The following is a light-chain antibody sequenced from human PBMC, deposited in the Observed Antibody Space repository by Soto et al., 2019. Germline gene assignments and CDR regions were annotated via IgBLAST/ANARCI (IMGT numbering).Light chain of an antibody. J-gene: IGKJ1*01. V-gene: IGKV3-11*01. Sequence: EIVLIQSPATLSLSPGERATLSCRASQSVGSYLAWYQHKPGQAPRLLISDASNRATGIPARFSGSGSGTEFTLTISSLQPDDFATYYCQQYNSYSWTFGQGTKVDIK. CDR2: DAS. CDR1: QSVGSY. CDR3: QQYNSYSWT.